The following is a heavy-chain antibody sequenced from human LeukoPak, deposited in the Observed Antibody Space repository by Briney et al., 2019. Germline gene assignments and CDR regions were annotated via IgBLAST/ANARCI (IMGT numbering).Heavy chain of an antibody. CDR1: GFTVSSNY. V-gene: IGHV3-53*01. Sequence: QAGGSLRLPCVASGFTVSSNYMSWVRQAPGKGLEWVSVIYSGGSTYYADSVKGRFTISRDNSKNTLYLQMNCLRAEDTAVYFCTLVGSYDTLTGFRFPPYFYGMDVWGQGTTVTVSS. CDR3: TLVGSYDTLTGFRFPPYFYGMDV. J-gene: IGHJ6*02. D-gene: IGHD3-9*01. CDR2: IYSGGST.